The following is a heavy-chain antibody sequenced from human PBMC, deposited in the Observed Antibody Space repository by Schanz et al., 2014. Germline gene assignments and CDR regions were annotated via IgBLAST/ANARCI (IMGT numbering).Heavy chain of an antibody. J-gene: IGHJ4*02. D-gene: IGHD3-22*01. Sequence: EVQLLESGGGLVQPGGSLRLSCAASGFTFSSYAMSWVRQAPGKGLEWVSTIGTSGGTNYAESVKGRFTISRDNSKNTLYLQMNSLRAEDTAVYYCAKDRSWNYDSSGYFDYWGQGTLVTASS. V-gene: IGHV3-23*01. CDR2: IGTSGGT. CDR3: AKDRSWNYDSSGYFDY. CDR1: GFTFSSYA.